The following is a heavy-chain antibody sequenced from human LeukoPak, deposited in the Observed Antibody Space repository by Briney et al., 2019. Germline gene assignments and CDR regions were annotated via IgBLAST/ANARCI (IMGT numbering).Heavy chain of an antibody. CDR1: GFTFSSYA. CDR3: AKEHSEWYGNWFDP. Sequence: GGSLRLSCAASGFTFSSYAMSWVRQAPGKGLEWVSAISGSGGSTYYADSVKGRFTISRDNSRNTLYLQMNSLRAEDTAVYYFAKEHSEWYGNWFDPWGQGTLVTVSS. D-gene: IGHD6-19*01. CDR2: ISGSGGST. V-gene: IGHV3-23*01. J-gene: IGHJ5*02.